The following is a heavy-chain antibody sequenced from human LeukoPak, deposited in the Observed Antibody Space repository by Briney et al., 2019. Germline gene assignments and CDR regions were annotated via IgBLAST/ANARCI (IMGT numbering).Heavy chain of an antibody. Sequence: KPGGSLRPSCAATGYTFSNTRMSWVRQAPGKGLEWVGRIKTNTDGGTADYAAPVKGRFTISRDDSINTLYLQMNSVKTEDTAVSYCTTDPHSNWGSRGGGFWGQGTLVTVSS. D-gene: IGHD7-27*01. CDR3: TTDPHSNWGSRGGGF. V-gene: IGHV3-15*01. CDR2: IKTNTDGGTA. J-gene: IGHJ4*02. CDR1: GYTFSNTR.